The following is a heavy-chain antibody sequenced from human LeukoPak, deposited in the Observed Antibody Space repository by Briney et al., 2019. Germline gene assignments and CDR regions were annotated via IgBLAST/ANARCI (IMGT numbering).Heavy chain of an antibody. CDR1: GYTVTSYG. CDR2: ISGCNGNT. CDR3: ARTHCGITSCSHDAFDI. D-gene: IGHD2-2*01. V-gene: IGHV1-18*01. J-gene: IGHJ3*02. Sequence: ASVTVSCKASGYTVTSYGISWVRQAPGQGLEWRGWISGCNGNTNYAQKVQGRVTMTTDTSTSTAYMELRSLISDDTAVYYCARTHCGITSCSHDAFDIWGQGTMVTVS.